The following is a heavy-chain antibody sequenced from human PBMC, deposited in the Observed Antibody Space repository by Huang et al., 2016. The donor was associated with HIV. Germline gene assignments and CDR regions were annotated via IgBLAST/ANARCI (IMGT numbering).Heavy chain of an antibody. D-gene: IGHD3-3*01. V-gene: IGHV3-30*02. CDR2: IRYDGNNY. CDR3: AKDLTYTFGRHFDY. CDR1: GFTFGSFG. Sequence: QVQLVESGGGVVKPGGSLRLSCTASGFTFGSFGMNWVRQARGKGLEWVAFIRYDGNNYYYADSVRGRFTISRDNSKDTLYLQLNRLRPVDSAVYYCAKDLTYTFGRHFDYWGRGTLVTVSS. J-gene: IGHJ4*02.